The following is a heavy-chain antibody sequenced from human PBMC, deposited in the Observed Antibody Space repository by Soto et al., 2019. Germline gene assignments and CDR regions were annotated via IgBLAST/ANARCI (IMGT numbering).Heavy chain of an antibody. J-gene: IGHJ4*02. CDR1: GFTVRNYA. V-gene: IGHV3-23*01. D-gene: IGHD2-8*01. CDR3: AKDQANGRLYFDS. CDR2: ISGNGGTT. Sequence: PGGSLRLSCTASGFTVRNYAMSCVRQAPGKGLQWVSAISGNGGTTYYADSVKGRFTLCRDNSKHTLYLQMNSLRTEDTAVYYCAKDQANGRLYFDSWGLGPRGTAS.